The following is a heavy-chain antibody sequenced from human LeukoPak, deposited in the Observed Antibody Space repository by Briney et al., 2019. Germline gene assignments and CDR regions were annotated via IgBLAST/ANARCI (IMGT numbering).Heavy chain of an antibody. V-gene: IGHV3-23*01. Sequence: GGSLRLSCAASGFTFSSYAMSWVRQAPGKGLEWVSAISGSGGSTYYADSVKGRFTVSRDNSKNTLYLQMNSLRAEDTAVYYCAKDLSMVRGASFDYWGQGTLVTVSS. CDR1: GFTFSSYA. D-gene: IGHD3-10*01. J-gene: IGHJ4*02. CDR3: AKDLSMVRGASFDY. CDR2: ISGSGGST.